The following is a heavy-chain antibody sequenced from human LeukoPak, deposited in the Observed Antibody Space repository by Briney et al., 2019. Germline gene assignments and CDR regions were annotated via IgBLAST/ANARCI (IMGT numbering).Heavy chain of an antibody. D-gene: IGHD4-23*01. CDR1: GDSVSSGSSS. Sequence: PSQTLSLTCAISGDSVSSGSSSWHWIRQPPSRGLEWLGRTYYTSKWTGDSALSVRSRIAITPDTSKNQFTLQLNSVTGDDTAVYYCVRRAKGNSYFDPWGQGTLVVVSS. J-gene: IGHJ5*02. CDR3: VRRAKGNSYFDP. CDR2: TYYTSKWTG. V-gene: IGHV6-1*01.